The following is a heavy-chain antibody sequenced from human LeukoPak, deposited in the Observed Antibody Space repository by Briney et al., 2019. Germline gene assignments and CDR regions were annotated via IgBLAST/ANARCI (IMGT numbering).Heavy chain of an antibody. CDR1: GGSNSSSSYD. D-gene: IGHD1-26*01. V-gene: IGHV4-39*01. J-gene: IGHJ4*02. CDR3: ARIVGATLFDY. CDR2: IYYSGCT. Sequence: SETLSLTCTVTGGSNSSSSYDGGGIRQPPGKGLEWIGSIYYSGCTYYKPSLKSRVTISVDKSKNQFSLKLSYVTAADTAVYDCARIVGATLFDYWGQGTLVTVSS.